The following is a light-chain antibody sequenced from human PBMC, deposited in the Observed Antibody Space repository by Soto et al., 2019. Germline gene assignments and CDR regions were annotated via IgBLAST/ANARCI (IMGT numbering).Light chain of an antibody. CDR2: GAS. V-gene: IGKV3-20*01. J-gene: IGKJ4*01. CDR1: RSVSSNF. CDR3: QQYGSSPPLT. Sequence: EIVLTQSPGTLSLSPGGRATLSCRASRSVSSNFLAWYQQKPGQSPRLLIYGASSRATGIPDRFSGSGSGTDFTLTISRLEPEDFAVYYCQQYGSSPPLTFGGGTKVDIK.